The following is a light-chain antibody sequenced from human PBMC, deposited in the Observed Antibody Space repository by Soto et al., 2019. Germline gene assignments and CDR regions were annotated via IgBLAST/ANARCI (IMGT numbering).Light chain of an antibody. CDR2: EVR. Sequence: QSALTQPASVSGSLGQSITISCTGTGSDVGEYNYVSWYQQHPGKAPKLMIYEVRNRPPGVSNRFSGSKSGNTASLTIAGLQAEDEADYYRSSYTTTSTLYVFGTGTKVTVL. V-gene: IGLV2-14*01. CDR3: SSYTTTSTLYV. J-gene: IGLJ1*01. CDR1: GSDVGEYNY.